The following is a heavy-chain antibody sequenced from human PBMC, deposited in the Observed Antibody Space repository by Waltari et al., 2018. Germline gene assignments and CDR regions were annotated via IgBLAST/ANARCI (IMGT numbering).Heavy chain of an antibody. Sequence: QLQLQESGPGLVKPSETLSLTCTVSGGSIRSSNYYWGWHRQPPGKGLEWIGNIYYSGSTYYNPSLKSRVTTYIDTSRNQFSLKLSSVTAADTAVYFCARLDSRSGSYYFDYWGQGTLVTVSS. D-gene: IGHD1-26*01. J-gene: IGHJ4*02. V-gene: IGHV4-39*01. CDR2: IYYSGST. CDR1: GGSIRSSNYY. CDR3: ARLDSRSGSYYFDY.